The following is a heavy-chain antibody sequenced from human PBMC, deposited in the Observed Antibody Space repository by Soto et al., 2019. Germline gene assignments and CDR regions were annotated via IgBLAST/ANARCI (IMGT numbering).Heavy chain of an antibody. J-gene: IGHJ6*02. CDR3: ANAELLWFPEPHRMDV. CDR1: GFTFSSYG. CDR2: ISYDGSNK. V-gene: IGHV3-30*18. D-gene: IGHD3-10*01. Sequence: PGGSLRLSCAASGFTFSSYGMHWVRQAPGKGLEWMAVISYDGSNKYYADSVKARFTISRNKSKNTLYLQMSSLRAEDTAVYYCANAELLWFPEPHRMDVWGQGTTVTVSS.